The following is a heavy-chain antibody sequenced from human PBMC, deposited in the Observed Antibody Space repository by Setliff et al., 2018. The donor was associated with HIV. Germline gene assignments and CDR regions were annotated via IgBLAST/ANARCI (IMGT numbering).Heavy chain of an antibody. J-gene: IGHJ6*03. V-gene: IGHV1-69*13. CDR3: AGGRNYDSSGYGDYYYMDV. CDR2: IIPIFGTT. D-gene: IGHD3-22*01. CDR1: GGTFSSYP. Sequence: ASVKVSCKASGGTFSSYPISWVRQAPGQGLEWMGGIIPIFGTTHYAQKFQGRVTVTADESTSTAYMQLSSLRSDDTAVYYCAGGRNYDSSGYGDYYYMDVWGKGTTVTVSS.